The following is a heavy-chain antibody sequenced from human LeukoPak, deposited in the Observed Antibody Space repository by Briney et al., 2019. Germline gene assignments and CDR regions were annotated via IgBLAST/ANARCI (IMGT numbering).Heavy chain of an antibody. D-gene: IGHD4-17*01. CDR1: GGTFSSYA. Sequence: ASVKVSCKASGGTFSSYAISWVRQAPGQGLEWMGWINPNSGGTNYAQKFQGRVTMTRDTSISTAYMELSRLRSDDTAVYYCASYGAGSRDYWGQGTLVTVSS. CDR3: ASYGAGSRDY. J-gene: IGHJ4*02. V-gene: IGHV1-2*02. CDR2: INPNSGGT.